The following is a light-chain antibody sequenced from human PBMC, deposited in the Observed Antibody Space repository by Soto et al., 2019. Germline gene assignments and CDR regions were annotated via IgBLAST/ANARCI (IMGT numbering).Light chain of an antibody. CDR2: KAS. CDR3: QQYNIYSWT. V-gene: IGKV1-5*03. CDR1: QSISSW. J-gene: IGKJ1*01. Sequence: DIQMTQSPSTLSASVGDRVTITCRASQSISSWLAWYQQKPGKAPKLLIYKASSLESGVPSRFSGIGSGTEFTLTISSLQPDHFATYYCQQYNIYSWTFGQGTKVEIK.